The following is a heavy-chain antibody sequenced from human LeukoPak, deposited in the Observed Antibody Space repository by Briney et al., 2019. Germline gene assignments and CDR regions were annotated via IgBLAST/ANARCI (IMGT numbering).Heavy chain of an antibody. V-gene: IGHV4-31*03. CDR3: ARDLGVRGMDV. J-gene: IGHJ6*02. D-gene: IGHD2-21*01. Sequence: TLSLTCTASGGSISSGGYYWSWIRQHPGKGLEWIGYLYYTGTTYYNPSLKSRIIISVDTSKTQFSLRLSSVSAADTAIYYCARDLGVRGMDVWGQGTTVTVSS. CDR1: GGSISSGGYY. CDR2: LYYTGTT.